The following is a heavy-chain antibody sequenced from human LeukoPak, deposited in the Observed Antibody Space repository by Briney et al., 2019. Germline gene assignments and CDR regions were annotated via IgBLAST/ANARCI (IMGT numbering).Heavy chain of an antibody. CDR2: ISSSGSTI. CDR1: GFTFSSYS. V-gene: IGHV3-48*02. Sequence: PGGSLRLSCAASGFTFSSYSMNWVRQAPGKGLEWVSYISSSGSTIYYADSVKGRFTISRDNAKNSVYLRMNSLRDEDTAVYYCTRGGRNTSYYWYYWGQGTLVTVSS. J-gene: IGHJ4*02. D-gene: IGHD1-26*01. CDR3: TRGGRNTSYYWYY.